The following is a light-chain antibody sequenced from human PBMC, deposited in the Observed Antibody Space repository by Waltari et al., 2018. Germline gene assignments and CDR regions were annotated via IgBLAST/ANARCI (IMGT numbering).Light chain of an antibody. V-gene: IGKV3-11*01. CDR1: RSVNNF. CDR3: QHRANMSPWT. Sequence: EIVLTQSPATLSLSPGERANLSCRASRSVNNFLVWYQQKAGQAPRLIIYETSARVSGIPARFSGSGSGTDFTLTISSLEPEDFGVYYCQHRANMSPWTFGQGTRVEV. CDR2: ETS. J-gene: IGKJ1*01.